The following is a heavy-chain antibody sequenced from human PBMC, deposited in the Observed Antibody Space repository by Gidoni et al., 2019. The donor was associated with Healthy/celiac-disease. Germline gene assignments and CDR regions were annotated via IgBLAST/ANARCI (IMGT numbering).Heavy chain of an antibody. D-gene: IGHD3-3*01. CDR1: GFPFSVYY. J-gene: IGHJ4*02. V-gene: IGHV3-11*01. CDR2: ISSSGSTI. Sequence: QVQLVESGGGLVKPGGSLRLSCAASGFPFSVYYMSWIRQAPGKGLEWVSYISSSGSTIYYADSVKGRFTISRDNAKNSLYLQMNSLRAEDTAVYYCARSITIFGVVIQNFDYWGQGTLVTVSS. CDR3: ARSITIFGVVIQNFDY.